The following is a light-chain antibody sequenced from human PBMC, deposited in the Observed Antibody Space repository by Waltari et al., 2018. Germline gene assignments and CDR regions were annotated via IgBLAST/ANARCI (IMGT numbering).Light chain of an antibody. CDR3: CSFTSSSTWV. J-gene: IGLJ3*02. CDR1: ATDIGGYNY. V-gene: IGLV2-14*03. CDR2: DVS. Sequence: QSALTQPASVSGSPGQSITISCTGTATDIGGYNYVSWYQQHPSKAPKLVIFDVSSRPSGISYRFSASKIGNTASLTISGLQPDDEADYYCCSFTSSSTWVFGGGTKLTVL.